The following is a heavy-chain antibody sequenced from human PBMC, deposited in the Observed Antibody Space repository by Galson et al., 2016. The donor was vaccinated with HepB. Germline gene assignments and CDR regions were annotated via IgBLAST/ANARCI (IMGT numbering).Heavy chain of an antibody. V-gene: IGHV4-39*01. CDR1: GGSISSSSYY. CDR2: IYYSGST. D-gene: IGHD3-22*01. Sequence: SETLSLTCTVSGGSISSSSYYWGWIRQPPGKGLEWIGSIYYSGSTYYNPSLKSRVTISVDTSKNQFSLKLSSVTAADTAVYYCARGAPDYYDSSGYYYAMDGDYYFDYWGQGTLVTVSS. J-gene: IGHJ4*02. CDR3: ARGAPDYYDSSGYYYAMDGDYYFDY.